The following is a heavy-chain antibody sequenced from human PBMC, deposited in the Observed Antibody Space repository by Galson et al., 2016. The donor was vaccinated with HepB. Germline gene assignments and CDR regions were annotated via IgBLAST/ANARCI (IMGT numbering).Heavy chain of an antibody. CDR3: ARVGPLGPYDY. J-gene: IGHJ4*02. CDR1: GYTFTNYG. V-gene: IGHV1-18*01. Sequence: SVKVSCKASGYTFTNYGITWVRQAPGQGLEWMGWISPYNGDTNFAQKFQGRVTMTTDTSTSTVYMELRSLRYDNTAVYFCARVGPLGPYDYWGQGTLVTVSS. CDR2: ISPYNGDT. D-gene: IGHD7-27*01.